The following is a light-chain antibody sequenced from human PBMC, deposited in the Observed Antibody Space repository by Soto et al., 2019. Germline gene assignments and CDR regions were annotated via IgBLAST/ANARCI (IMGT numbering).Light chain of an antibody. J-gene: IGKJ1*01. CDR2: AAY. CDR1: QPISIY. Sequence: DIQMTQSPSTLSASVGDRVTITCRASQPISIYLNWYQRKPGKAPQVLIYAAYTLQSGVPSRFSGSGSGAEFTLTISGLQTEDFATYYCQQSYKTPWTFCQGTKVEIK. CDR3: QQSYKTPWT. V-gene: IGKV1-39*01.